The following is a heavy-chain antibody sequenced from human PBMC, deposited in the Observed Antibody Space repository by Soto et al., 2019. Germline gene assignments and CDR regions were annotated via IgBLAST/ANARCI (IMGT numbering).Heavy chain of an antibody. CDR3: AKDQGNYDFWSGLNYYYYGMDV. Sequence: PGGSLRLSCAASGFTFSSYAMSWVRQAPGKGLEWVSAISGSGGSTYYADSVKGRFTISRDNSKNTLYLQMNSLRAEDTAVYYCAKDQGNYDFWSGLNYYYYGMDVWGQGTMVTVSS. CDR1: GFTFSSYA. V-gene: IGHV3-23*01. J-gene: IGHJ6*02. D-gene: IGHD3-3*01. CDR2: ISGSGGST.